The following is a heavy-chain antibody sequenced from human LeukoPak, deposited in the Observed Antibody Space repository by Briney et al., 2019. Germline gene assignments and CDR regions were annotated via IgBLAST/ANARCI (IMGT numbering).Heavy chain of an antibody. CDR1: GGSISGYY. V-gene: IGHV4-59*01. CDR2: INHSGST. J-gene: IGHJ4*02. CDR3: ARYSLYDYVWGSYSQTFGFDY. Sequence: PSETLSLTCAVSGGSISGYYWSWIRQPPGKGLEWIGYINHSGSTNYNPSLKSRVTISVDTSKNQFSLKLSSVTAADTAVYYCARYSLYDYVWGSYSQTFGFDYWGQGTLVTVPS. D-gene: IGHD3-16*01.